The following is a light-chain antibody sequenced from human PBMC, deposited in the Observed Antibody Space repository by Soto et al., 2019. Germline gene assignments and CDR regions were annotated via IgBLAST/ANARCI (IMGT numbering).Light chain of an antibody. CDR3: QQYNSFWT. Sequence: DIQMTQSPSTLSASVGDRVTITCRASQSISTWLAWYQQKPGKAPKLLLYDAFYLERGVPSRFSGSGSGTEFTLTISSLQPDDLATYYCQQYNSFWTFGQGTKVEI. CDR2: DAF. V-gene: IGKV1-5*01. CDR1: QSISTW. J-gene: IGKJ1*01.